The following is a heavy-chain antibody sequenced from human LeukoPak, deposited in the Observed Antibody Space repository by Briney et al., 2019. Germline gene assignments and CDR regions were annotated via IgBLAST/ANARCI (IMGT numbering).Heavy chain of an antibody. CDR1: GFTLNSYA. D-gene: IGHD5-18*01. CDR2: ISGSVEDT. V-gene: IGHV3-23*01. CDR3: AKDREDSYGPFDY. J-gene: IGHJ4*02. Sequence: QPGGSLRLSCAASGFTLNSYAMTWVRQAPGKGLEWVSLISGSVEDTYYADSVKGRFTISRDNSKNTLYLQMDGLRAEDTAVYYCAKDREDSYGPFDYWGQGTLVTVSS.